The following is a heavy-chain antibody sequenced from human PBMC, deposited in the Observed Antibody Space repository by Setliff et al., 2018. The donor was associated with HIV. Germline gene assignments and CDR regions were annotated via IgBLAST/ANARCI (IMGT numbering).Heavy chain of an antibody. CDR3: ARAISAAGIAPFDF. CDR1: GGSFSGSY. V-gene: IGHV4-34*01. CDR2: INHSGST. J-gene: IGHJ4*02. Sequence: PSETLSLTCAVYGGSFSGSYWSWIRQPPGKGLEWIGEINHSGSTKHNPSLKSRVTISIDTSENQFSLKVTSVTAADTAVYYCARAISAAGIAPFDFWGQGTLVTVSS. D-gene: IGHD6-13*01.